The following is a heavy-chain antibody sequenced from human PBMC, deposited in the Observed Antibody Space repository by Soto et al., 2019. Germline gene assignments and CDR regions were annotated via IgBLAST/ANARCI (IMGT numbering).Heavy chain of an antibody. D-gene: IGHD4-17*01. CDR2: INAGNGNT. V-gene: IGHV1-3*01. CDR3: AREGGADYGDFRAFDI. Sequence: QVQLMQSGAEVKKPGASVKVSCKASGYTFTSYAMHWVRQAPGQRLEWMGWINAGNGNTKYSQKFQGRVTITRDTSASTAYMELSSLRSEDTAVYYCAREGGADYGDFRAFDIWGQGTMVTVSS. J-gene: IGHJ3*02. CDR1: GYTFTSYA.